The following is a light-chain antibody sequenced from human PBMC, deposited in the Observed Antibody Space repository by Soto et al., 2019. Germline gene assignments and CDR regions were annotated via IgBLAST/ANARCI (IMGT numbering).Light chain of an antibody. J-gene: IGLJ3*02. CDR1: SANIGAGYD. Sequence: QSVLTQPPSVSGAPGQRVTISCTGSSANIGAGYDVHWYQQLPGPAPKLLIYGDNNRPSGVPDRFSGSKSGTSASLAITGLQAEHEADYYSHSYDSSLSAWVFGGGTKLTVL. V-gene: IGLV1-40*01. CDR3: HSYDSSLSAWV. CDR2: GDN.